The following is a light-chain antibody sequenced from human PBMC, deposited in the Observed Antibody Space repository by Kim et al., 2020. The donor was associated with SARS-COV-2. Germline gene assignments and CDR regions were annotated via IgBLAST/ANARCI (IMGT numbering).Light chain of an antibody. J-gene: IGKJ4*01. V-gene: IGKV1-39*01. CDR3: QQSYNTLALT. CDR2: AAS. Sequence: DIQMTQSPSSLSASVGDRVTITCRASQSISSYLNWYQQKPGKAPKLLIYAASSLQSGVPSRFSGSGSGTDFTLTINSLQPEDFATYYCQQSYNTLALTFGGGTKVEI. CDR1: QSISSY.